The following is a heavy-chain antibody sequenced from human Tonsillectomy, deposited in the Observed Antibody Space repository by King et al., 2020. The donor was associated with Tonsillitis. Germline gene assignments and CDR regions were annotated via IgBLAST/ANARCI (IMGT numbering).Heavy chain of an antibody. V-gene: IGHV3-7*03. J-gene: IGHJ2*01. CDR1: GFTFSYYW. D-gene: IGHD5-18*01. Sequence: EVQLVESGGGLVQPGGSLRLSCAASGFTFSYYWMSWVRQAPGKGLEWVANIKQDGSEKYYVDSVKGRFTISRDNAKNSLYVQMNSLRAEDTAVYFCARAFNPYSSGYLEDWYFDLWGRGTLVTVSS. CDR2: IKQDGSEK. CDR3: ARAFNPYSSGYLEDWYFDL.